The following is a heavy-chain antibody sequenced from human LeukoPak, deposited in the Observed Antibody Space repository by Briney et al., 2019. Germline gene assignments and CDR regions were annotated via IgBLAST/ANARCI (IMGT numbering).Heavy chain of an antibody. CDR2: ISAYNGNT. V-gene: IGHV1-18*01. J-gene: IGHJ5*02. Sequence: ASVKVSCKASGYTFTSYGISWVRQAPGQGLEWMGWISAYNGNTNYEQKLKGGVTMTTDTSTSTAYMEQRSLRSDDTAVYYCARERRLREGNSSSRQFFWFDPWGQGTLVTVSS. CDR1: GYTFTSYG. CDR3: ARERRLREGNSSSRQFFWFDP. D-gene: IGHD6-6*01.